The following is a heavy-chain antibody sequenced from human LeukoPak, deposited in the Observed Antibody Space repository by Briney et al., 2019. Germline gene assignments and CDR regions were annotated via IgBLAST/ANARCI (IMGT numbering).Heavy chain of an antibody. CDR3: ARDDGATVTTNNVDY. D-gene: IGHD4-17*01. CDR1: GFTFSSYS. J-gene: IGHJ4*02. CDR2: ISSSSSYI. Sequence: GGSLRLSCAASGFTFSSYSMNWVRQAPPKGLEWVSSISSSSSYIYYAHSVKGRFTISTDNAKNSLYLQMNSLRAEDTAVYYCARDDGATVTTNNVDYWGQGTLVTVSS. V-gene: IGHV3-21*01.